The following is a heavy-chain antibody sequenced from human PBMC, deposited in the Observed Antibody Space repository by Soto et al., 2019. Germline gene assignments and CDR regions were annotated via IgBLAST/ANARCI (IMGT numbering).Heavy chain of an antibody. J-gene: IGHJ4*02. D-gene: IGHD3-10*01. CDR3: AREKNVLPGGYFDY. CDR2: IYHSGST. Sequence: PPETLSLTSAASGAPFSRVGYPWAWIRQPPGKGLEWIGYIYHSGSTYYNPSLKSRVTISVDRSKNQFSLKLSSVTAADTAVYYCAREKNVLPGGYFDYWGQGTLVTVSS. CDR1: GAPFSRVGYP. V-gene: IGHV4-30-2*01.